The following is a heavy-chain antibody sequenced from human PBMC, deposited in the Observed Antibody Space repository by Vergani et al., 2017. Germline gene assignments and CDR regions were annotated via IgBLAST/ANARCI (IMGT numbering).Heavy chain of an antibody. J-gene: IGHJ6*02. V-gene: IGHV4-39*01. Sequence: QLQLQESGPGLVKPSETLSLTCIVSGDSINNGNYSWGWIRQPPGKGLEWIGSVYYNGSTYYNPSLKSRVTTSVDTSKNQFSLKLSSVTAADTAVYYCARVRRDDSSGYYYYYGMDVWGQGTTVTVSS. CDR2: VYYNGST. CDR1: GDSINNGNYS. D-gene: IGHD3-22*01. CDR3: ARVRRDDSSGYYYYYGMDV.